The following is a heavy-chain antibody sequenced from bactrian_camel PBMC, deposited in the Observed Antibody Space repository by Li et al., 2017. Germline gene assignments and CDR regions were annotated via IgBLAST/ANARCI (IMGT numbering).Heavy chain of an antibody. CDR1: GFTSINYH. CDR2: IYSDGSGT. V-gene: IGHV3S6*01. CDR3: STSRTTY. J-gene: IGHJ4*01. Sequence: HVQLVESGGGLVQPGGSLRLSCDVFGFTSINYHTAWVRQAPGKGLECVASIYSDGSGTYYSNSVKGRFTVSRDNVNNLAYLQMTSLKSEDTALYYCSTSRTTYWGQGTQV.